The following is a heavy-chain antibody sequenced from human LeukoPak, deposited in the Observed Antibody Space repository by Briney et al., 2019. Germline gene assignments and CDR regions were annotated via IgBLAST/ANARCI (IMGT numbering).Heavy chain of an antibody. D-gene: IGHD6-25*01. Sequence: SQTLSLTCAISGDSVSSNSAAWNWIRQSPSRGLEWLGRTYYRSKWYNDYAVSVKSRITINPDTSKNQFSLQLNSVTPEDTAVYYCARGPLEPPARYYYGMDVWGQGTTVTVSS. CDR1: GDSVSSNSAA. CDR2: TYYRSKWYN. V-gene: IGHV6-1*01. J-gene: IGHJ6*02. CDR3: ARGPLEPPARYYYGMDV.